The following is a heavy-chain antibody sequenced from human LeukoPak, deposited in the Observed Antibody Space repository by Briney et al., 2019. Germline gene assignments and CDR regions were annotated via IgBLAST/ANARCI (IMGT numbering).Heavy chain of an antibody. D-gene: IGHD6-19*01. J-gene: IGHJ4*02. CDR2: ISGSGGST. Sequence: GGSLRLSCAASGFTFSSYAMSWVRQAPGKGLEWVSAISGSGGSTYYADSVKGRFTISRDNSKNTLYLQMNSLRAEDTAVYYCARANPGYSSGWYFDYWGQGTLVTVSS. CDR1: GFTFSSYA. V-gene: IGHV3-23*01. CDR3: ARANPGYSSGWYFDY.